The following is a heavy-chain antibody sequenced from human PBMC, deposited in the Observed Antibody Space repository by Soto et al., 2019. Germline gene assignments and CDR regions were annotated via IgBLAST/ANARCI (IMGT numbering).Heavy chain of an antibody. Sequence: SETLSLTCTLSRCSITSYYWSWIRQPPGKGLEWIGYMYNTGSTIYNPSLKSRVTISVDTSKNQFSLKLNSVTAADTAVYYCARDLWGYCGADCYPLDVWGQGTTVTVS. CDR1: RCSITSYY. D-gene: IGHD2-21*02. V-gene: IGHV4-59*01. CDR2: MYNTGST. J-gene: IGHJ6*02. CDR3: ARDLWGYCGADCYPLDV.